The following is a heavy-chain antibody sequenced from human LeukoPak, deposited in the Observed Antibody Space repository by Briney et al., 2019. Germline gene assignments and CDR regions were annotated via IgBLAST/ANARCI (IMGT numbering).Heavy chain of an antibody. V-gene: IGHV1-8*01. CDR3: ARGIDTAMVTWEKDYYDSSGYHYFDY. CDR1: GYTFTSYD. CDR2: MNPNSGAT. D-gene: IGHD3-22*01. Sequence: ASVKVSCKASGYTFTSYDFNWLRQATGQGPEWMGWMNPNSGATGYAQKFQGRITMTRSASINTAYMELTDLRSEDTAVYYCARGIDTAMVTWEKDYYDSSGYHYFDYWGQGTLVTVSS. J-gene: IGHJ4*02.